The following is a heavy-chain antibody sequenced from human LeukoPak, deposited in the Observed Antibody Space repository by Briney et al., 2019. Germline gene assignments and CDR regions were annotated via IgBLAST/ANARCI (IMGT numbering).Heavy chain of an antibody. CDR3: ARDGYCSGGSCYSGGTSPIDY. Sequence: GGSLRLSCAASGFTFSSYTMNWVRQAPGKGLEWVSYISSSGSTIYYADSVKGRFTISRDNAKNSLYLQMNSLRAEDTAVYYCARDGYCSGGSCYSGGTSPIDYWGQGTLVTVSS. D-gene: IGHD2-15*01. CDR1: GFTFSSYT. CDR2: ISSSGSTI. V-gene: IGHV3-48*04. J-gene: IGHJ4*02.